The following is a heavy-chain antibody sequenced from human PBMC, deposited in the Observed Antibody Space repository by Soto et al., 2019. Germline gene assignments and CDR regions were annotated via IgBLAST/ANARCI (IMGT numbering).Heavy chain of an antibody. J-gene: IGHJ6*02. CDR1: GYTFTNYY. D-gene: IGHD6-13*01. Sequence: ASVKVSCKASGYTFTNYYMHWVRQAPGQGLEWMGIINPSGGSTSYAQKFQGRVTITRDTSASTAYMELSSLRSEDTAVYYCARADSSSWYGYYYGMDVWGQGTTVTAP. CDR3: ARADSSSWYGYYYGMDV. CDR2: INPSGGST. V-gene: IGHV1-46*01.